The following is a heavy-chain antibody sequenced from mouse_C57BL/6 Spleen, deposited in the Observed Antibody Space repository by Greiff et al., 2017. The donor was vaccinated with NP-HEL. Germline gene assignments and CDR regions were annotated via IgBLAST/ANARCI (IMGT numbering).Heavy chain of an antibody. V-gene: IGHV5-9-1*02. D-gene: IGHD2-4*01. CDR2: ISSGGDYI. CDR1: GFTFSSYA. Sequence: DVQLVESGEGLVKPGGSLKLSCAASGFTFSSYAMSWVRQTPEKRLEWVAYISSGGDYIYYADTVKGRFTISRDNARNTLYLQMSSLKSEDTAMYYCTREDDYDAHYFDYWGQGTTLTVSS. CDR3: TREDDYDAHYFDY. J-gene: IGHJ2*01.